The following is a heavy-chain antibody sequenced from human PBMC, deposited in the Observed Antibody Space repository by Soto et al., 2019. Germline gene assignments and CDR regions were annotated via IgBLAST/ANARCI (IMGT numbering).Heavy chain of an antibody. CDR1: GVSISSHDW. CDR3: STSYSSRFY. CDR2: SHQSGNT. D-gene: IGHD6-13*01. V-gene: IGHV4-4*02. Sequence: QVQLQESGPGLVKPSGTLSLTCAVSGVSISSHDWWTWVRQPPGKGLECIGESHQSGNTNYNSSLKILVTISVDKSTYPFALKLTSVTVSDTAVYYSSTSYSSRFYWGQRTLVTVSS. J-gene: IGHJ4*02.